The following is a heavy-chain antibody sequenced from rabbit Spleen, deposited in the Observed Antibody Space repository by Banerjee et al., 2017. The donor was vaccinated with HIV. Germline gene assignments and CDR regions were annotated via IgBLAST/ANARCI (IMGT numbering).Heavy chain of an antibody. V-gene: IGHV1S45*01. CDR3: ARDLTGVIGWNFGW. J-gene: IGHJ6*01. D-gene: IGHD4-1*01. Sequence: EQLEESGGGLVKPEGSLTLTCKASGFSFSDKDVMCWVRQAPGKGLEWIACINTVTGKSVYASWAKGRFILSRPSSAAVTLQMTSLPVAGTATYFCARDLTGVIGWNFGWWGPGSLVPV. CDR1: GFSFSDKDV. CDR2: INTVTGKS.